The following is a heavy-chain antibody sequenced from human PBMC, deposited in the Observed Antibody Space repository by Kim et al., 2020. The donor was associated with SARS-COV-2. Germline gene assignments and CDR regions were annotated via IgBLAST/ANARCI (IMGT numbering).Heavy chain of an antibody. V-gene: IGHV3-33*01. CDR1: GFTFSSYG. D-gene: IGHD2-2*03. CDR3: AREFGYCSSTSCYNYYYMDV. CDR2: IWYDGSNK. J-gene: IGHJ6*03. Sequence: GGSLRLSCAASGFTFSSYGMHWVRQAPGKGLEWVAVIWYDGSNKYYADSVKGRFTISRDNSKNTLYLQMNSLRAEDTAVYYCAREFGYCSSTSCYNYYYMDVWGKGTTDTVSS.